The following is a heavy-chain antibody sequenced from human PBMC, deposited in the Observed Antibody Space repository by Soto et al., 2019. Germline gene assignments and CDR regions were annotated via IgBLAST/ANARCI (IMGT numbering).Heavy chain of an antibody. V-gene: IGHV3-23*01. CDR1: GSTFSKYA. D-gene: IGHD4-17*01. Sequence: PGGSLRLSCAASGSTFSKYAMSWVRQAPGKGLEWVSAISGSSGSTYYADSVKGRFTISRDNSKNTLYLQMNSLRADDTAVYYCAKDHRWTGSLTTECDYWGQGTLVTVSS. J-gene: IGHJ4*02. CDR2: ISGSSGST. CDR3: AKDHRWTGSLTTECDY.